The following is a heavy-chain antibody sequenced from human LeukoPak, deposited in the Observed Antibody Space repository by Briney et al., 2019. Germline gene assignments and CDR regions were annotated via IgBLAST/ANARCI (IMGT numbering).Heavy chain of an antibody. CDR1: GGSISNYY. D-gene: IGHD2-15*01. J-gene: IGHJ3*02. V-gene: IGHV4-59*08. Sequence: NPSETLSLTCTVSGGSISNYYWSWIRQPPGKELEWIGYISYSGNTDSNPSLKSRVTISVDTSKNQFSLKLSSVTAADTAVYYCARRCSGGSCPHRMDAFDIWGQGTMVTVSS. CDR3: ARRCSGGSCPHRMDAFDI. CDR2: ISYSGNT.